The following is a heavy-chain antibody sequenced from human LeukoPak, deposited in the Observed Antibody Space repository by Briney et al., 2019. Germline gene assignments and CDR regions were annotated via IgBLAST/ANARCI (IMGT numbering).Heavy chain of an antibody. J-gene: IGHJ4*02. CDR2: IRQDGDLK. D-gene: IGHD1-26*01. CDR1: GFTFSSYW. Sequence: GGSLRLSCTGSGFTFSSYWMSWVRQAPGKGLEWVANIRQDGDLKHYVDSVRGRFTISRDNAENSLYLQMNSLRAEDTAIYYCAREIVGTIKSYFDYWGQGTLVTASS. V-gene: IGHV3-7*01. CDR3: AREIVGTIKSYFDY.